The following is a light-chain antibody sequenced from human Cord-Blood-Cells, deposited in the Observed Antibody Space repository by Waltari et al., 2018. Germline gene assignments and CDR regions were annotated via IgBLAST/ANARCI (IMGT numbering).Light chain of an antibody. V-gene: IGKV1-39*01. CDR1: RIISSY. Sequence: DIQMTQSPSSLSASVGERVTITCRASRIISSYLNWYQQKPGKAPKLLIYAASSLQSGVPARFSGSGSGTDFTLTISSLQPEDFATYYCQQSYSTLFTFGPGTKVDIK. J-gene: IGKJ3*01. CDR2: AAS. CDR3: QQSYSTLFT.